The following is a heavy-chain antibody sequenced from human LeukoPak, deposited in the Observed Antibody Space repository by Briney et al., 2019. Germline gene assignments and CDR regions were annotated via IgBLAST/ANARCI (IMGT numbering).Heavy chain of an antibody. V-gene: IGHV4-34*01. J-gene: IGHJ4*02. CDR1: GGSFSEYY. Sequence: SETLSLTCAVYGGSFSEYYWNWIRQPPGKGLEWIGEINHSGSTKYNPSLKSRVTISVDTSKSQFSVKLTSVTAADTAVYYCARHRGYYDSSGDGYYFDYWGQGTLVTVSS. CDR2: INHSGST. D-gene: IGHD3-22*01. CDR3: ARHRGYYDSSGDGYYFDY.